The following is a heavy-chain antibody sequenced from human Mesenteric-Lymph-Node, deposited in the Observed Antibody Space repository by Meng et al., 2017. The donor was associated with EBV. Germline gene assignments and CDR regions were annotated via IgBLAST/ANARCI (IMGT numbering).Heavy chain of an antibody. D-gene: IGHD3-16*01. CDR2: MYYTGSG. CDR1: GGSVSSGSYY. Sequence: QVQLAESGPGLVKPSETLSLTSTVSGGSVSSGSYYWSWIRQTPGKGLEWIGYMYYTGSGNYIPSLKSRVTILVDTSKNQFFLRLSSVTAADTAVYYCARDLGSGIWGQGMLVTVSS. J-gene: IGHJ4*02. V-gene: IGHV4-61*01. CDR3: ARDLGSGI.